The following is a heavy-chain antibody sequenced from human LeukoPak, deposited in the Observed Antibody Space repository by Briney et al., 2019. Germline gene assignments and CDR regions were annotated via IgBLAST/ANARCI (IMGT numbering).Heavy chain of an antibody. Sequence: PSETLSLTCSVSGGSISSNYMSWVRQAPGKGLEWVSVIYSGGSTYYADSVKGRFTISRDNSKNTLYLQMNSLRAEDTAVYYCASGGWRGVDYWGQGTLVTVSS. CDR3: ASGGWRGVDY. CDR1: GGSISSNY. J-gene: IGHJ4*02. D-gene: IGHD6-19*01. V-gene: IGHV3-53*01. CDR2: IYSGGST.